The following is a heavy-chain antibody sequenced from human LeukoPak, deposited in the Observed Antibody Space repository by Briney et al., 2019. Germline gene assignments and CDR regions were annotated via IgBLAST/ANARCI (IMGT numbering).Heavy chain of an antibody. V-gene: IGHV4-39*01. J-gene: IGHJ5*02. CDR2: ISYSGST. CDR1: GGSISSSSYY. CDR3: ARGTRYYYGSGRRNWFDP. Sequence: SETLSLTCTVSGGSISSSSYYWGWIRQPPGKGLEWIGTISYSGSTYYNPSLKSRVTISVDTSTNQFSLKLSSVTAADTAVYYCARGTRYYYGSGRRNWFDPWGQGTLVTVSS. D-gene: IGHD3-10*01.